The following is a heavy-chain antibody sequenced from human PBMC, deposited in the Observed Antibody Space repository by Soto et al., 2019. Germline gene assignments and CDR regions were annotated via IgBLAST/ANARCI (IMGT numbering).Heavy chain of an antibody. J-gene: IGHJ5*02. CDR3: ARGSPLYGDYAAWFDP. V-gene: IGHV4-34*01. D-gene: IGHD4-17*01. Sequence: QVQLQQWGAGLLKPSETLSLTCAVYGGSFSGYYWSWIRQPPGKGLEWIGEINHSGSTNYNPSLKSRVTISVDPSKNQFALKLSSVTAADTAVYYWARGSPLYGDYAAWFDPWGQGTLVTVSS. CDR1: GGSFSGYY. CDR2: INHSGST.